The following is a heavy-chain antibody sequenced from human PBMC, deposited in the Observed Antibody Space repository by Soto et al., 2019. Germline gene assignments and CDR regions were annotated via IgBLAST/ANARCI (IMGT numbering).Heavy chain of an antibody. CDR3: AGGAGFVLRFLEWLSPQMEWHGMDV. V-gene: IGHV1-8*01. D-gene: IGHD3-3*01. CDR1: GYTFTSYD. Sequence: QVQLVQSGAEVKKPGASVKVSCKASGYTFTSYDINWVRQATGQGLEWMGWMNPNSGNTGYAQKFQGRVTMTRNTTISTAYMALSSLRSEDTAVYYCAGGAGFVLRFLEWLSPQMEWHGMDVWGQGTTVTVSS. CDR2: MNPNSGNT. J-gene: IGHJ6*02.